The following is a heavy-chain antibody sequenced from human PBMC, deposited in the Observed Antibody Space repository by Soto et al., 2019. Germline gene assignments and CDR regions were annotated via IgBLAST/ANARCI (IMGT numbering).Heavy chain of an antibody. V-gene: IGHV4-31*03. D-gene: IGHD2-15*01. CDR2: IYYSGST. CDR1: VCSVIIGAYY. J-gene: IGHJ3*02. CDR3: ARDRISAVYDFDI. Sequence: SSTXSLTCTVSVCSVIIGAYYLTWIRQRPGKGLEWIGYIYYSGSTYYSPSLKSRLSISLDTSKNQFSLRMSSVTAADKAIYYCARDRISAVYDFDIWGQGTMVTV.